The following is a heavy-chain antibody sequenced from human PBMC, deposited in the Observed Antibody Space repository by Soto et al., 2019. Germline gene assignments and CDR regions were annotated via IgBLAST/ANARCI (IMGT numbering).Heavy chain of an antibody. D-gene: IGHD6-25*01. J-gene: IGHJ3*02. Sequence: GGSLRLSCAALGFGFSSYGMHWVRQAPGKGLVWVSRTNNDGIATTYADSVRGRFTSFRENAKNKMFLQMTILGVEDKAVYYCARETATLYLGVFDIWGEGTRVT. CDR2: TNNDGIAT. V-gene: IGHV3-74*01. CDR1: GFGFSSYG. CDR3: ARETATLYLGVFDI.